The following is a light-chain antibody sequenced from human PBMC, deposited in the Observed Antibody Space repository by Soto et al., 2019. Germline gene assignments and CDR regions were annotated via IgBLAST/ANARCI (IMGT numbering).Light chain of an antibody. CDR1: QTVGIS. J-gene: IGKJ3*01. V-gene: IGKV3-11*01. CDR3: QQRTNWLFT. Sequence: LTQSPASLSLSPGERATLSCRASQTVGISLAWYQHKPGQPPRLLIYEASKRATGIPARFGGSGSGTDFTLTISSLEPEDFAVYYCQQRTNWLFTFGPGTKVDIK. CDR2: EAS.